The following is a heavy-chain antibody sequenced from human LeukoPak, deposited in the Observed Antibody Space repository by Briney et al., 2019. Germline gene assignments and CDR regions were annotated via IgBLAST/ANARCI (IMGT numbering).Heavy chain of an antibody. D-gene: IGHD6-13*01. CDR3: ARGIAAAGLTFDY. J-gene: IGHJ4*02. CDR1: GFTVSSNY. Sequence: GGSLRLSCAASGFTVSSNYMSWVRQAPGKGLEWVSVIYSGGSTYYADSVKGRFTISRDNSKNTLYLQMNSLRAEDTAVYYCARGIAAAGLTFDYWGQGTLVPVSS. CDR2: IYSGGST. V-gene: IGHV3-53*01.